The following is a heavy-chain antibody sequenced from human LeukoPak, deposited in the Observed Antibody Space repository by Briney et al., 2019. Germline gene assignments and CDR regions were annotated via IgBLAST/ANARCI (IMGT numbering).Heavy chain of an antibody. D-gene: IGHD6-13*01. V-gene: IGHV1-24*01. Sequence: ASVKVSCKVSGYTLTELSMHWVRQAPGKGLEWMGGFDPEDGETIYAQKFQGRVTMTEDTSTDTAYMELSSLRSEDTAVYYCATFASSSSWLHDAFDIWGQGTMVTVSS. CDR2: FDPEDGET. J-gene: IGHJ3*02. CDR3: ATFASSSSWLHDAFDI. CDR1: GYTLTELS.